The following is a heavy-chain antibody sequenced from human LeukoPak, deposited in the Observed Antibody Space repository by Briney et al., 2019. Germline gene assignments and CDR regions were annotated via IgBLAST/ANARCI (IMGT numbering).Heavy chain of an antibody. D-gene: IGHD3-22*01. J-gene: IGHJ4*02. Sequence: GGSLRLSCAASGFTFSSYSMNWVRQAPGKGLEWVSSISSSSSCIYYADSVKGRFTISRDNAKNSLYLQMNSLRAEDTAVYYCARESYSSGYYFFDYWGQGTLVTVSS. CDR3: ARESYSSGYYFFDY. CDR2: ISSSSSCI. V-gene: IGHV3-21*01. CDR1: GFTFSSYS.